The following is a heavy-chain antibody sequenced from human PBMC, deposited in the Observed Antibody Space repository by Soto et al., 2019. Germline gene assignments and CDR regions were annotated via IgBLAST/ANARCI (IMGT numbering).Heavy chain of an antibody. V-gene: IGHV4-34*01. Sequence: PSETLSLTCAVYGGSANGYYWNWIRQPPGKGLEWFGEINHTGGTHYNPSLKSRVTMSVDTSKNQFSLRLSSVTAADTAIYYCATRITVFGLLIPPFDPWGQGTQVTVS. CDR3: ATRITVFGLLIPPFDP. CDR1: GGSANGYY. CDR2: INHTGGT. D-gene: IGHD3-3*01. J-gene: IGHJ5*02.